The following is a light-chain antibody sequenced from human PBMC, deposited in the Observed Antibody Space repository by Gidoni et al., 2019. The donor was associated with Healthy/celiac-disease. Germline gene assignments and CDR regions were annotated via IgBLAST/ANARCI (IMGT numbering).Light chain of an antibody. CDR2: AAS. Sequence: DIQMTQYPSSLSASVGDRVTITCRASQSISSYLNWYQQKPGKAPKLLIYAASSLQSGVPSRFSGSGSGTDFTLTISSLQPEDFATYYCQQCYSTPLTFGGGTKVEIK. CDR3: QQCYSTPLT. CDR1: QSISSY. J-gene: IGKJ4*01. V-gene: IGKV1-39*01.